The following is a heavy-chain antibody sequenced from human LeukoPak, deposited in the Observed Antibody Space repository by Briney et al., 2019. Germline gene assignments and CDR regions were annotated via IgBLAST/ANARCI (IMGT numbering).Heavy chain of an antibody. Sequence: ASVKVSCKASGYTFTSYYMHWVRQAPGQGLEWMGIINPSGGSTSYAQKFQGRVTMTRDMSTSTVYMELSSLRSDDTAVFYCATARGHHYPAVYYFDYWGQGTLVTVSS. J-gene: IGHJ4*02. V-gene: IGHV1-46*01. CDR3: ATARGHHYPAVYYFDY. CDR1: GYTFTSYY. CDR2: INPSGGST. D-gene: IGHD3-10*01.